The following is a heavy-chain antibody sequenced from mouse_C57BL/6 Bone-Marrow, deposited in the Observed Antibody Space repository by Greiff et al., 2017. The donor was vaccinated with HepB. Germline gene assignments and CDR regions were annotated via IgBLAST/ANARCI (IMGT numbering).Heavy chain of an antibody. CDR3: ARGSLQAWYFDV. CDR1: GYTFTGYW. J-gene: IGHJ1*03. CDR2: ILPGSGST. D-gene: IGHD3-2*02. Sequence: VQLQQSGAELMKPGASVTLSCKATGYTFTGYWIGWVKQRPGHCLEWIGEILPGSGSTNYNEKLKGKTTFTADTSSKTSYMQLSSLTTEDSAIYYCARGSLQAWYFDVCGTGTTVTVSS. V-gene: IGHV1-9*01.